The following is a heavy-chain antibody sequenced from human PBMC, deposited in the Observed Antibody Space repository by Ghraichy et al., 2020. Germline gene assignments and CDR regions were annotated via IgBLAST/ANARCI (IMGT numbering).Heavy chain of an antibody. Sequence: GGSLRLSCAASGFTFSSYEMNWVRQAPGKGLEWVSYISSSGSTIYYADSVKGRFTISRDNAKNSLYLQMNSLRAEDTAVYYCATTPPYYYDSSGYVVSVWGQGTLVTVSS. CDR1: GFTFSSYE. D-gene: IGHD3-22*01. V-gene: IGHV3-48*03. CDR2: ISSSGSTI. J-gene: IGHJ4*02. CDR3: ATTPPYYYDSSGYVVSV.